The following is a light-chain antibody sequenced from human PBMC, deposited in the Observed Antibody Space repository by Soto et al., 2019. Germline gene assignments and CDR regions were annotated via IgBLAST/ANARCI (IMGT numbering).Light chain of an antibody. CDR2: EYN. CDR1: SGSIASTY. V-gene: IGLV6-57*01. J-gene: IGLJ3*02. Sequence: NFMLTQPHSVSESPGKTVTISCTRSSGSIASTYVHWYQQRPGSSPTTVIYEYNQRPSGVPDRFSGSIDSSANSASLTIPGLKTEDEADYYCQSDDNTWLFGGGTKLTVL. CDR3: QSDDNTWL.